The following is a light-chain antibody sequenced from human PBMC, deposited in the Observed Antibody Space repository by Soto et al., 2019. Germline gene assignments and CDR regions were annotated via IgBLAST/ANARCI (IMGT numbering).Light chain of an antibody. CDR1: QSFSNY. CDR3: HQRGDWPS. V-gene: IGKV3-11*01. CDR2: DAS. Sequence: EIVLTQSPATLSLSPGERATLSCRASQSFSNYLAWYQLKPGQAPRLLIYDASNRATGIPARFSGSGSGTDFTLTISSLEPEDFGVYYCHQRGDWPSFGQGTKLEIK. J-gene: IGKJ2*01.